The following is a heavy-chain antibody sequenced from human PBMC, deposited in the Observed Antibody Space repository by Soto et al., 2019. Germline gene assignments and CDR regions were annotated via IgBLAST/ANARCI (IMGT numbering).Heavy chain of an antibody. V-gene: IGHV1-46*03. CDR3: AYGSGSYKLYYYYMDV. Sequence: SVKVSCKASGYTFTSYAMNWVRQAPGQGLEWMGIINPSGGSTSYAQKFQGRVTMTRDTSTSTVYMELSSLRSEDTAVYYCAYGSGSYKLYYYYMDVWGKGTTVTVSS. CDR2: INPSGGST. CDR1: GYTFTSYA. D-gene: IGHD3-10*01. J-gene: IGHJ6*03.